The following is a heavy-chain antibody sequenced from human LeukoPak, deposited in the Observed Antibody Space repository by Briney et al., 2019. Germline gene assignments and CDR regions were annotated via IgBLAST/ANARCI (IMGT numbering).Heavy chain of an antibody. CDR2: ISWDGGST. CDR3: AKDKRGDVGSCPDY. CDR1: GFTFDDYA. Sequence: PGGSLRLSCAASGFTFDDYAMHWVRQAPGKGLEWVSLISWDGGSTYYADSVKGRFTISKDNSKNSLYLQMNSLRAEDTALYYCAKDKRGDVGSCPDYWGQGTLVTVSS. D-gene: IGHD1-26*01. V-gene: IGHV3-43D*03. J-gene: IGHJ4*02.